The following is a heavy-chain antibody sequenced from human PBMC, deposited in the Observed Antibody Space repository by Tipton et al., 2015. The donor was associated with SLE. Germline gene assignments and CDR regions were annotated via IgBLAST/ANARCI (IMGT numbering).Heavy chain of an antibody. CDR1: GGSISSYY. J-gene: IGHJ3*02. CDR2: IYYSGST. CDR3: ARVGGIAVAGIYAFDI. D-gene: IGHD6-19*01. V-gene: IGHV4-59*01. Sequence: TLSLTCTVSGGSISSYYWSWIRQPPGKGLEWIGYIYYSGSTNYNPSLKSRVTISVDTSKNQFSLKLSSVTAADTAVYYCARVGGIAVAGIYAFDIWGQGTMVTVSS.